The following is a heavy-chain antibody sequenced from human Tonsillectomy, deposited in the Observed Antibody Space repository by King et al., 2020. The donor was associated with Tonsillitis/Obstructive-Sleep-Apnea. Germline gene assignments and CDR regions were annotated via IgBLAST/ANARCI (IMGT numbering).Heavy chain of an antibody. D-gene: IGHD2-21*01. V-gene: IGHV1-18*01. CDR1: GYTFTNYG. CDR3: ARVYCSGDCYAFDD. CDR2: INVYNGNT. J-gene: IGHJ4*02. Sequence: QLVQSGVEVKKPGASVKVSCKASGYTFTNYGISWVRQAPGQGLEWMGWINVYNGNTNYAQKFQGRVTMTTDTSTSTAYMELRSLRSDDTAVYYCARVYCSGDCYAFDDWGQGIPVTVSS.